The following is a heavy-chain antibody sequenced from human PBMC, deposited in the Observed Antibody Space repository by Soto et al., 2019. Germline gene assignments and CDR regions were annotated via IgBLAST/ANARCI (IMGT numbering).Heavy chain of an antibody. V-gene: IGHV3-74*01. CDR2: INRDGSFT. CDR3: GRASMGTLEY. D-gene: IGHD7-27*01. J-gene: IGHJ4*02. CDR1: GFTFSDYW. Sequence: EVQLVQSGGGLLQPGGSLRLSCAASGFTFSDYWMYWVRQGPGEGLVWASRINRDGSFTNYVDSVKGRFTISRDNAKNTLYLQINSLGVEGTGGYYCGRASMGTLEYWGQGCLVTVTS.